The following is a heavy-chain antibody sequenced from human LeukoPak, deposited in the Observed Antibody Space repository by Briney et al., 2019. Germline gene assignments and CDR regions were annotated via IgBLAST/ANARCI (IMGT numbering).Heavy chain of an antibody. V-gene: IGHV4-39*07. Sequence: SSETLSLTCTVSGVSISSSSYYWGGIRQPPGKGLERIGSFYYSGTTYYNPSLKSRVTISVDTSNNQFSLKLSSVTAADTAVYYCAREEDILTGYQPGFFPYWGQGTLVTVSS. D-gene: IGHD3-9*01. CDR2: FYYSGTT. CDR3: AREEDILTGYQPGFFPY. J-gene: IGHJ4*02. CDR1: GVSISSSSYY.